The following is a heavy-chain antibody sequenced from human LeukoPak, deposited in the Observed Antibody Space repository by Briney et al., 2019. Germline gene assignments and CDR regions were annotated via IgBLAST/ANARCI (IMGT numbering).Heavy chain of an antibody. Sequence: KPSETLSLTCAVYGGSFSGYYWSWIRQPPGKGLEWIGYIYYSGSTYYNPSLKSRVTISVDTSKNQFSLKLSSVTAADTAVYYCARAYCSGGSCYGLDYWGQGTLVTVSS. V-gene: IGHV4-59*12. CDR3: ARAYCSGGSCYGLDY. CDR1: GGSFSGYY. D-gene: IGHD2-15*01. CDR2: IYYSGST. J-gene: IGHJ4*02.